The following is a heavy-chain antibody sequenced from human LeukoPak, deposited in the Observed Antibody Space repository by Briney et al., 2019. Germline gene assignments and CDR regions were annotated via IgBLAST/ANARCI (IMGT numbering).Heavy chain of an antibody. CDR3: ARAQSGFWSGYCFDY. V-gene: IGHV3-7*01. CDR1: GFTFSRCA. J-gene: IGHJ4*02. D-gene: IGHD3-3*01. Sequence: GGSLRLSCSASGFTFSRCAMHWVRQAPGKGLEWVANIKQDGSEKYYVDSVKGRFAVSRDNAKNSLYLQMNSLRAEDTAVYYCARAQSGFWSGYCFDYWGQGTLVTVSS. CDR2: IKQDGSEK.